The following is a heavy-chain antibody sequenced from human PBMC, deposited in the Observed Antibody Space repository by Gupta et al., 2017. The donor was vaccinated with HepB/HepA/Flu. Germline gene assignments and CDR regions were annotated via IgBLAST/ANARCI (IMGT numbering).Heavy chain of an antibody. D-gene: IGHD6-6*01. Sequence: QVQLVQSGAEVKKPGASVKVSCKASGYTFTRYYMHWVRQAPGQGLEWMGIINPSGGSTSYAQKFQGRVTMTRDTSTSTVYMELSSLRSEDTAVYYCASMSIAAHPGAFDIWGQGTMVTVAS. CDR1: GYTFTRYY. J-gene: IGHJ3*02. CDR2: INPSGGST. CDR3: ASMSIAAHPGAFDI. V-gene: IGHV1-46*01.